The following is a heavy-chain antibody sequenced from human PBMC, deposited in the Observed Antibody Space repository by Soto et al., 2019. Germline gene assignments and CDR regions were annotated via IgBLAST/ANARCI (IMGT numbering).Heavy chain of an antibody. Sequence: WVSLRLSCTASGGTISGHGMHWIRQTPGKGLEWVSGMGSSGGSTYYADSVQGRFTISRDNSKSTLYLQMNSLRAVDTAVYYCAPGRQFILDHWGRGTLVTVSS. CDR2: MGSSGGST. D-gene: IGHD2-8*02. V-gene: IGHV3-23*01. CDR1: GGTISGHG. J-gene: IGHJ4*02. CDR3: APGRQFILDH.